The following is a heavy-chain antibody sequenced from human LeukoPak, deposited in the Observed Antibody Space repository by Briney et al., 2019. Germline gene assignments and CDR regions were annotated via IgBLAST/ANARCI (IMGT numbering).Heavy chain of an antibody. D-gene: IGHD4/OR15-4a*01. CDR3: VRGPYGASISKWFDP. V-gene: IGHV4-59*01. CDR1: RGSISGYS. CDR2: IYYSGDT. J-gene: IGHJ5*02. Sequence: SETLSLTCTVSRGSISGYSWSWIRQSPGGGLEWIGYIYYSGDTAYNPSLRSRVTMSVATSKNQFSLQLRSMTTADTAVYYCVRGPYGASISKWFDPWGQGTQVIVSP.